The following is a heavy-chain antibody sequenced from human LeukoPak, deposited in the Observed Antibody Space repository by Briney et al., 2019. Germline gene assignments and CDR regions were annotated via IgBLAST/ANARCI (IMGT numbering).Heavy chain of an antibody. V-gene: IGHV1-3*01. CDR1: GYSFTDYA. CDR3: ARAGYCSRTSCSDAFEI. J-gene: IGHJ3*02. Sequence: ASVKVSCKASGYSFTDYAMHWVRQAPGQRPEWMGWINAGNGNTKYSLNFQGRVTITRDTSASTVYMELSNLRSEDTAVYYCARAGYCSRTSCSDAFEIWGQGTMVTVSS. CDR2: INAGNGNT. D-gene: IGHD2-2*03.